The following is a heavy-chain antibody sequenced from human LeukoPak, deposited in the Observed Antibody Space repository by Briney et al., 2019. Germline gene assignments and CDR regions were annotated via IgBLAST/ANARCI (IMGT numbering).Heavy chain of an antibody. V-gene: IGHV1-69*04. CDR1: GGTFSSYA. Sequence: ASVKVSCKASGGTFSSYAISWVRQAPGQGLEWMGRIIPILGIANYAQKFQGRVTITADKSTSTAYMELSSLRSEDTAVYYCARFGEAISHYGMDVWGQGTTVTVSS. D-gene: IGHD3-16*01. CDR2: IIPILGIA. J-gene: IGHJ6*02. CDR3: ARFGEAISHYGMDV.